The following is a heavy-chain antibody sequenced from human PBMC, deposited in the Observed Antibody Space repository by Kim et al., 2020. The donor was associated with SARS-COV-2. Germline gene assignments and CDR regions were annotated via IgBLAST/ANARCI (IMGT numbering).Heavy chain of an antibody. CDR1: GGSINTYY. V-gene: IGHV4-59*01. D-gene: IGHD6-13*01. Sequence: SETLSLTCGVSGGSINTYYWNWIRQPPGKGLEWIGDIYNSGSTNYNPSLKSRVTISLDASKKQFSLKLSSVTAADTAMYYCARVGLAAGAMDVWGRGTTVTVSS. CDR3: ARVGLAAGAMDV. CDR2: IYNSGST. J-gene: IGHJ6*02.